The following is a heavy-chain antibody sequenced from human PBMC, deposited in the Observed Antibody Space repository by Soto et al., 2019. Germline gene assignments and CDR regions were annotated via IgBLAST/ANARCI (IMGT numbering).Heavy chain of an antibody. Sequence: SETLSLTCAVYGGSFSGYYWSWIRQPPGKGLEWIGEINHSGSTNYNPSLKSRVTISVDTSKNQFSLKLSSVTAADTAVYYCARVRKNEERFFEWLPTYYYYYMDAWGQGTTVTVS. CDR1: GGSFSGYY. CDR2: INHSGST. CDR3: ARVRKNEERFFEWLPTYYYYYMDA. V-gene: IGHV4-34*01. J-gene: IGHJ6*03. D-gene: IGHD3-3*01.